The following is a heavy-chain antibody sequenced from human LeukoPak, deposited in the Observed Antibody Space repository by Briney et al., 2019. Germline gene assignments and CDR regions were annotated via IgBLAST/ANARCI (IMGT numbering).Heavy chain of an antibody. CDR3: ARDLCWGCFDD. D-gene: IGHD3-10*02. CDR1: GFTFNTYG. J-gene: IGHJ4*02. Sequence: PAGGSLRLSCAASGFTFNTYGMTWVRQAPGKGLEWVSAITSSGGSTYYGDSVKGRFTISRDNSRNTLYLQMNRLRVDDTAVYYCARDLCWGCFDDWGQGNLVTVSS. V-gene: IGHV3-23*01. CDR2: ITSSGGST.